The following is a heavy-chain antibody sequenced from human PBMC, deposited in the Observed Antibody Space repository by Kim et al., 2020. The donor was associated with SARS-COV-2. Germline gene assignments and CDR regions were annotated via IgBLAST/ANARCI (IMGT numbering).Heavy chain of an antibody. D-gene: IGHD2-2*01. CDR3: ARVPGVVVPAAYGYFDY. CDR2: IYYSGST. V-gene: IGHV4-31*03. Sequence: SETLSLTCTVSGGSISSGGYYWSWIRQHPGKGLEWIGYIYYSGSTYYNPSLKSRVTISVDTSKNQFSLKLSSVTAADTAVYYCARVPGVVVPAAYGYFDYWGQGALVTVSS. CDR1: GGSISSGGYY. J-gene: IGHJ4*02.